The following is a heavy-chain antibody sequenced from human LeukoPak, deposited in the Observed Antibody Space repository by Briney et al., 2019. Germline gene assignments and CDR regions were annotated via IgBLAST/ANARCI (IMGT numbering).Heavy chain of an antibody. Sequence: GGSLRLSCAASGFTFSSYSMNWVRQAPGKGLEWVSYISSSSSTIYYADSVKGRFTISRDNSKNTLYVQMNSLRAEDTAIYYCAKDLNSGNPRGVIDYWGQGTLVTVSS. D-gene: IGHD4-23*01. J-gene: IGHJ4*02. CDR1: GFTFSSYS. V-gene: IGHV3-48*01. CDR2: ISSSSSTI. CDR3: AKDLNSGNPRGVIDY.